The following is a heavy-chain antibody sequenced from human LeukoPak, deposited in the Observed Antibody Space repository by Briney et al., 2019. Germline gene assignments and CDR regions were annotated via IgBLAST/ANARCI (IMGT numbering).Heavy chain of an antibody. Sequence: PGGSLRLSCAASGFTFSDSYKSWIRQAPGKGLEYISYMSSSGSTIYYADSVKGRFTLSRDNAKNSLSLEMNSLRAEDTAVYYCARGKYSFDYWGQGTLVTVSS. V-gene: IGHV3-11*01. CDR1: GFTFSDSY. CDR2: MSSSGSTI. CDR3: ARGKYSFDY. J-gene: IGHJ4*02.